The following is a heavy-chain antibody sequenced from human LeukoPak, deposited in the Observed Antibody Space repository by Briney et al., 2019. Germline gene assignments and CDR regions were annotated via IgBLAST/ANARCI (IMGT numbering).Heavy chain of an antibody. V-gene: IGHV3-30*02. J-gene: IGHJ4*02. Sequence: GGSLRLSCAASGFTFSTHGMHWVRQAPGKGLEWVAFIRYDGINKYYADSVKGRFTISRDSFKNTLYLQMNSLRAEDTAVYYCARDLRSSGYYAFDYWGQGTLVTVSS. CDR3: ARDLRSSGYYAFDY. CDR1: GFTFSTHG. D-gene: IGHD3-22*01. CDR2: IRYDGINK.